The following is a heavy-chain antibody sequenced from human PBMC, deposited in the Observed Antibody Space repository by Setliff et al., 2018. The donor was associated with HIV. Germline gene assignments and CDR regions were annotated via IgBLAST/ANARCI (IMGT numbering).Heavy chain of an antibody. V-gene: IGHV3-9*03. CDR3: ARRYSSGWYGRYYFDY. J-gene: IGHJ4*02. Sequence: SLRLSCAASGFTFDDYAMHWVRQAPGKGLEWVSSISWNSGTIDYADSVKGRFTISRDNAKNSLYLQMNSLRTEDMAVYYCARRYSSGWYGRYYFDYWGQGTLVTVSS. CDR2: ISWNSGTI. D-gene: IGHD6-19*01. CDR1: GFTFDDYA.